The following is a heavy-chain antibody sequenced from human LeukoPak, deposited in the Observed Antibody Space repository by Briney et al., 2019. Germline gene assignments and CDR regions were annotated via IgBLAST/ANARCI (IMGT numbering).Heavy chain of an antibody. V-gene: IGHV1-18*04. CDR2: ISAYNGNT. Sequence: GASVNVSCKASGYTFTSYGISWVRQAPGQGLEWMGWISAYNGNTNYAQKLQGRVTMTTDTSTSTAYMELRSLRSDDTAVYYCAREINDYGDYGESDYWGQGTLVTVSS. CDR3: AREINDYGDYGESDY. CDR1: GYTFTSYG. D-gene: IGHD4-17*01. J-gene: IGHJ4*02.